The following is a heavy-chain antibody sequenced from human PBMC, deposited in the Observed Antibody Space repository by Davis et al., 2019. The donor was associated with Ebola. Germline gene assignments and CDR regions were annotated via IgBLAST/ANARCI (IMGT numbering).Heavy chain of an antibody. CDR1: GYTFTDYY. J-gene: IGHJ4*02. V-gene: IGHV1-2*02. D-gene: IGHD3-10*01. CDR3: ARGSLWFGELATYLDY. Sequence: ASVKVSCKASGYTFTDYYMHWVRQAPGQGLEWMGWINPNSGGTNYAQKFQGRVTMTRDTSISTAYMELSRLRSDDTAVYYCARGSLWFGELATYLDYWGQGTLVTVSS. CDR2: INPNSGGT.